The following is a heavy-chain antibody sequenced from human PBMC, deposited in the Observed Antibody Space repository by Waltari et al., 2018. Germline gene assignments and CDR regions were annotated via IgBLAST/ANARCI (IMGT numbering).Heavy chain of an antibody. Sequence: QLHLEPLGPGLVEPSGTLSLICAVSGDLMSDSYWRSWVRQAPGKGLEWIGQVRGSGKTNYNPSFASRVTVSVDTSTAQFSLKVTSATAADTAVYYCARDRGRGLYLDSWGQGILVTVSP. V-gene: IGHV4-4*02. J-gene: IGHJ4*02. D-gene: IGHD2-15*01. CDR2: VRGSGKT. CDR1: GDLMSDSYW. CDR3: ARDRGRGLYLDS.